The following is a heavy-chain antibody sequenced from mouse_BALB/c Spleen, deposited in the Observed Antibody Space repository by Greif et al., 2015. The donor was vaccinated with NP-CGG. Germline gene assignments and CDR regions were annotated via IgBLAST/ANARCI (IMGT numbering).Heavy chain of an antibody. V-gene: IGHV14-1*02. CDR1: GFNIKDYY. CDR2: IDPENGNT. J-gene: IGHJ1*01. Sequence: VQLKDSGAELVRPGALVKLSCKASGFNIKDYYMHWVKQRPEQGLEWIGWIDPENGNTIYDPKFQGKASITADTSSNTAYLQLSSLTSEDTAVYYCARSSTVDWYFDVWGAGTTVTVSS. D-gene: IGHD1-1*01. CDR3: ARSSTVDWYFDV.